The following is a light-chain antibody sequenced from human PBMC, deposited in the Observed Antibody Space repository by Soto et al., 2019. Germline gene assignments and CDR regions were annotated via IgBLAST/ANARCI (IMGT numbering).Light chain of an antibody. V-gene: IGKV3-20*01. CDR3: QQYVSSPRT. J-gene: IGKJ1*01. Sequence: ENVLTQSPGTLSLSPGESATLSCRASQIVYNGYLAWYQQKPGQPPRLLIFGASTSASGVPDRFSGSESGTDFTLKINRLQPEDFAVYYCQQYVSSPRTFGQGTRVEIK. CDR2: GAS. CDR1: QIVYNGY.